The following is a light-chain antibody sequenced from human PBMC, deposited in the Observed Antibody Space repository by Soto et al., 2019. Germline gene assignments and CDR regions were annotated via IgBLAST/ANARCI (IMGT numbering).Light chain of an antibody. J-gene: IGKJ1*01. Sequence: EIVMTQSPATLSVSPGERATLSCRASQSVSSNLAWYQQKPGQAPRLLIYGAFTRATGIPARFSGSGSGTEFTLTISSLQSEDFAVYYCQQYNNWPQTFGQGTK. CDR3: QQYNNWPQT. CDR2: GAF. V-gene: IGKV3-15*01. CDR1: QSVSSN.